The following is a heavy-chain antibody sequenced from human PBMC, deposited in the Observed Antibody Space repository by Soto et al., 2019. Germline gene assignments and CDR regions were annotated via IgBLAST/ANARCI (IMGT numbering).Heavy chain of an antibody. D-gene: IGHD2-15*01. CDR1: GYSVSSYW. J-gene: IGHJ3*02. CDR3: ASLDRYCSGGSCYSDAFDI. Sequence: PGESLKISCKGSGYSVSSYWSGWVRQMPGKGLEWMGIIYPGDSDTRYSPSFQGQVTISADKSISTAYLQWSSLKASDTAMYYCASLDRYCSGGSCYSDAFDIWGQGTMVTVSS. V-gene: IGHV5-51*01. CDR2: IYPGDSDT.